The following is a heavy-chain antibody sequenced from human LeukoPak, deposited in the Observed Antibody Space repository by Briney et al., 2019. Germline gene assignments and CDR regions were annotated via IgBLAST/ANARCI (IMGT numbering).Heavy chain of an antibody. D-gene: IGHD3-10*01. Sequence: PSQTLSLTCTVSGGSISSGGYYWAWIRQHPGKGLEWIAYIYYGGRTYYNPSLKSRVTISVDTSKNQLSLKLCSVTAADTAVYFCARGTYGLISFDPWGQGSLVTVSS. V-gene: IGHV4-31*03. J-gene: IGHJ5*02. CDR3: ARGTYGLISFDP. CDR1: GGSISSGGYY. CDR2: IYYGGRT.